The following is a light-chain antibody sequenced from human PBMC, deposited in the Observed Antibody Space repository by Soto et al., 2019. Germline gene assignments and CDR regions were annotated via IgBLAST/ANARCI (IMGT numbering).Light chain of an antibody. J-gene: IGKJ5*01. Sequence: DIQMTQSPSSLSASVGARVSITCRASQSISNYLSWYQQKPGKAPKVLIYDASRLETGVPSRFSGIGYGTPGSIAISSLQPEDSETYDGQQYDRLPITFGQGTRLEIK. CDR1: QSISNY. V-gene: IGKV1-33*01. CDR3: QQYDRLPIT. CDR2: DAS.